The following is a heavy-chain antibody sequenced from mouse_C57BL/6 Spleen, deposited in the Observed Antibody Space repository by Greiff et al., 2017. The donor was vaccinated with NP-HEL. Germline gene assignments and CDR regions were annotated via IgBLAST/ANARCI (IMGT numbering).Heavy chain of an antibody. CDR2: IYPGDGDT. D-gene: IGHD4-1*01. CDR3: ARDWDAY. J-gene: IGHJ2*01. V-gene: IGHV1-82*01. CDR1: GYAFSSSW. Sequence: VQGVESGPELVKPGASVKISCKASGYAFSSSWMNWVKQRPGKGLEWIGRIYPGDGDTNYNGKFKGKATLTADKSSSTAYMQLSSLTSEDSAVYFCARDWDAYWGQGTTLTVSS.